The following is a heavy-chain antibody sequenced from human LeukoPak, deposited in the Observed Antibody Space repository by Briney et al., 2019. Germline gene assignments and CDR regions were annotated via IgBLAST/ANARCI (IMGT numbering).Heavy chain of an antibody. D-gene: IGHD2-15*01. V-gene: IGHV3-21*01. CDR1: GFTFSSYS. CDR2: ISSSSSYI. CDR3: ARAHTPIVVVVATDY. Sequence: GGSLRLSCAASGFTFSSYSMNWVRQAPGKGLEWVSSISSSSSYIYYADSVKGRFTISRDNAKNSLYLQMNSLRAEDTAVYYCARAHTPIVVVVATDYWGQGTLVTVSS. J-gene: IGHJ4*02.